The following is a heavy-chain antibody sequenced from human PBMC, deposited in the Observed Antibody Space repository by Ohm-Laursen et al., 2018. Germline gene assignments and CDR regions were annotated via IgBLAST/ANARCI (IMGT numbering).Heavy chain of an antibody. CDR2: ISSGSSTI. Sequence: GSLRLSCAASGFTFSTYSMNWVRQAPGKGLEWVLYISSGSSTIYYAESVRGRFTISRDNAKNSLYLQMNSLRAEDTAVYYCARGGHEFDYWGQGTLVTVSS. CDR3: ARGGHEFDY. CDR1: GFTFSTYS. D-gene: IGHD1-26*01. V-gene: IGHV3-48*01. J-gene: IGHJ4*02.